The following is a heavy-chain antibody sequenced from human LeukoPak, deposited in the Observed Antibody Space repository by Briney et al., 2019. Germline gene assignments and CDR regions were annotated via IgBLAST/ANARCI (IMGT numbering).Heavy chain of an antibody. J-gene: IGHJ4*02. D-gene: IGHD1-26*01. Sequence: GGSLRLSCAASGSTFSSYWMSWVRQAPGKGLEWVANIKQDGSEKYYVDSVKGRFTISRDNAKNSLYLQMNSLRAEDTAVYYCARDKVVGPSNFDYWGQGTLVTVPS. V-gene: IGHV3-7*01. CDR2: IKQDGSEK. CDR1: GSTFSSYW. CDR3: ARDKVVGPSNFDY.